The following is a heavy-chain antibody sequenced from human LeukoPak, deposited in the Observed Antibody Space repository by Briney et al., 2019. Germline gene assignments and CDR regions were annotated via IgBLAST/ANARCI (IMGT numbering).Heavy chain of an antibody. CDR3: EKGGRYFDWLFDY. CDR1: GFTFSSYA. V-gene: IGHV3-23*01. Sequence: GGSLRLSCAASGFTFSSYAMSWVRQAPGKGLEWVSAISGSGGSTYYADSVKGRFTISRDNSKNTLYLQMDSLRAEDTAVYYCEKGGRYFDWLFDYWGQGTLVTVSS. J-gene: IGHJ4*02. CDR2: ISGSGGST. D-gene: IGHD3-9*01.